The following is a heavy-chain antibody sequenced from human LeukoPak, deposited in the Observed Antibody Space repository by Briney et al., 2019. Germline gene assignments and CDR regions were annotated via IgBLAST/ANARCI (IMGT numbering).Heavy chain of an antibody. CDR3: ARVLSLFYFDY. J-gene: IGHJ4*02. CDR1: GFTFSSYE. CDR2: ISSSGSTI. D-gene: IGHD2-21*01. V-gene: IGHV3-48*03. Sequence: PGGSLRLSCAAPGFTFSSYEMNWVRQAPGKGLEWVSYISSSGSTIYYADSVKGRFTISRDNAKNSLYLQMNSLRAEDTAVYYCARVLSLFYFDYWGQGTLVTVSS.